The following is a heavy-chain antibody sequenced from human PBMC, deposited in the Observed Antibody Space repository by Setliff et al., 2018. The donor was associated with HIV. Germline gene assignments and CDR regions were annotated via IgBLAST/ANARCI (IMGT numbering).Heavy chain of an antibody. CDR2: IYARGST. Sequence: PSETLSLTCAVSGYSIGSGYYWGWIRRPPGKGLEWIGSIYARGSTYYNPSLKSRVTISVDTSKNQFSLKLSSVTAADTAVYYCARELLRSWDGSENSYKPYYFDYWGQGTLVTVSS. CDR3: ARELLRSWDGSENSYKPYYFDY. J-gene: IGHJ4*02. CDR1: GYSIGSGYY. D-gene: IGHD3-10*01. V-gene: IGHV4-38-2*02.